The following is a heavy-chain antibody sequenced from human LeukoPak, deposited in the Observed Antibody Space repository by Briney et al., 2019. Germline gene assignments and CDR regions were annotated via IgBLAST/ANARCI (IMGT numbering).Heavy chain of an antibody. Sequence: GGSLRLSCAASGFTFIDFWMHWVRQAPGKGLEWVSSISSSSSYIYYADSVKGRFTISRDNAKNSLYLQMNSLRAEDTAVYYCARDLFPPYYYDSSGLDYWGQATLVTVSS. V-gene: IGHV3-21*01. CDR1: GFTFIDFW. CDR3: ARDLFPPYYYDSSGLDY. CDR2: ISSSSSYI. D-gene: IGHD3-22*01. J-gene: IGHJ4*02.